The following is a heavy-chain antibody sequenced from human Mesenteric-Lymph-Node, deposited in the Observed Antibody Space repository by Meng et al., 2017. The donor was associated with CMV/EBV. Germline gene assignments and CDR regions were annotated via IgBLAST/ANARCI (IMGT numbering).Heavy chain of an antibody. V-gene: IGHV3-48*03. CDR1: GFTFSSYE. Sequence: GGSLRLSCAASGFTFSSYEMHWVRQAPGKGLEWVSYISSSGSTMYYADSVKGRFTISRDNAKNSLYLQMNSLRAEDTAVYYCASNYYYYGMDVWGQGTTVTVSS. CDR3: ASNYYYYGMDV. J-gene: IGHJ6*02. CDR2: ISSSGSTM.